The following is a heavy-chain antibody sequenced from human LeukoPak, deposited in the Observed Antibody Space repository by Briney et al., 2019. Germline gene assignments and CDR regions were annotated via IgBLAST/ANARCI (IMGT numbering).Heavy chain of an antibody. D-gene: IGHD3-10*01. CDR3: ARGVTMVRGTAFDI. Sequence: SVKVSCKASGGTFSSYAISWVRQAPGQGLEWMGRIIPILGIANYAQKFQGRVTITADKSTSTAYMELSSLRSEDTAVYYCARGVTMVRGTAFDIWGQGTMVTVSS. V-gene: IGHV1-69*04. J-gene: IGHJ3*02. CDR1: GGTFSSYA. CDR2: IIPILGIA.